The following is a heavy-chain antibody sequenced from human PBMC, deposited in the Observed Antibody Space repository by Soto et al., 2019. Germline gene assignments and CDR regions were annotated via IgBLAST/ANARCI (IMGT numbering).Heavy chain of an antibody. CDR1: GFTFSSYS. J-gene: IGHJ4*02. CDR3: ASAPISSSWYPPFDY. Sequence: EVQLVESGGGLVQPGGSLRLSCAASGFTFSSYSMKWVRQAPGKGLEWVSYISSSSSTIYYADSVKGRFTISRDNAKNSLYLQMNSLRDEDTAVYYCASAPISSSWYPPFDYWGQGTLVTVSS. CDR2: ISSSSSTI. V-gene: IGHV3-48*02. D-gene: IGHD6-13*01.